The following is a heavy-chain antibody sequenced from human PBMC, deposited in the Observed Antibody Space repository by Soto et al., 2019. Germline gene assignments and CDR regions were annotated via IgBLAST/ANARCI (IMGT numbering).Heavy chain of an antibody. CDR2: INAGNENT. CDR3: ARDPDYYTSGSFYDYFGY. V-gene: IGHV1-3*01. D-gene: IGHD3-10*01. CDR1: GYPFTNYA. Sequence: ASVKVSCKASGYPFTNYAMHWVRQAPGQRLEWMGWINAGNENTKYSQNFQGRVTITRDTSASTAYMELRSLRSEDTAVYYCARDPDYYTSGSFYDYFGYWGQGTLVTVSS. J-gene: IGHJ4*02.